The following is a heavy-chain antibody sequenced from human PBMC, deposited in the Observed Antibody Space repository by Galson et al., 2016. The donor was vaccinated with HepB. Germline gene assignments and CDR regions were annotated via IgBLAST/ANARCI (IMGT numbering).Heavy chain of an antibody. CDR2: ISYDGSNK. CDR3: VKDTWADYEYHSSGYSPDYYYYYGMDV. D-gene: IGHD3-22*01. CDR1: GFTFSSYG. V-gene: IGHV3-30*18. J-gene: IGHJ6*02. Sequence: SLRLSCAASGFTFSSYGMHWVRQAPGRGLEWLAIISYDGSNKYYADSVKGRLTFSRDNSQNTVYLQMNSLRAEDTAVYYCVKDTWADYEYHSSGYSPDYYYYYGMDVWGQGTTVIVSS.